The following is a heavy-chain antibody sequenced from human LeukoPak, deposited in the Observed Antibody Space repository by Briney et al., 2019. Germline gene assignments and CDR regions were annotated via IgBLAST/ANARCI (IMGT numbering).Heavy chain of an antibody. Sequence: GGSLRLSCAASGFTDYMTWVRQAPGKGLEWVSVIYSGGSTYYAASVKGRFSVSRDNAKNTLYLQMNSLRAEDTAVYYCARDLVEWLIDYWGQGTLVTVSS. J-gene: IGHJ4*02. V-gene: IGHV3-53*01. D-gene: IGHD3-3*01. CDR1: GFTDY. CDR2: IYSGGST. CDR3: ARDLVEWLIDY.